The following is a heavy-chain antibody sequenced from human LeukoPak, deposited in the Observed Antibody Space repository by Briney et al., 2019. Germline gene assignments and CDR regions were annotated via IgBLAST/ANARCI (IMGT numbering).Heavy chain of an antibody. Sequence: SGPTLMNPTKTLTLICTFSGFSLSPSGVGMGWIRQPPGKALEWLPVIYWDDDKRYSPSLRNRLTITKDTSKNQVVLSVTNMDPVDTATYYCAHTGHYYDRNNANWYFDLWGWGTLVTVSS. J-gene: IGHJ2*01. CDR3: AHTGHYYDRNNANWYFDL. V-gene: IGHV2-5*02. CDR1: GFSLSPSGVG. CDR2: IYWDDDK. D-gene: IGHD3-22*01.